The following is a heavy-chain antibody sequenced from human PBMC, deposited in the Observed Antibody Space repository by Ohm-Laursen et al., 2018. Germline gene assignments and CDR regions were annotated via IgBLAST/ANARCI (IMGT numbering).Heavy chain of an antibody. V-gene: IGHV1-45*02. CDR1: GYTFTYRY. J-gene: IGHJ6*02. CDR2: ITPFNGNT. Sequence: GSSVKVSYKASGYTFTYRYLHWVRQAPGQALEWMGWITPFNGNTNYAQKFQDRVTITRDRSMSTAYMELSSLRSEDTAMYYCARSRTMVRGDYGMDVWGQGTTVTVSS. D-gene: IGHD3-10*01. CDR3: ARSRTMVRGDYGMDV.